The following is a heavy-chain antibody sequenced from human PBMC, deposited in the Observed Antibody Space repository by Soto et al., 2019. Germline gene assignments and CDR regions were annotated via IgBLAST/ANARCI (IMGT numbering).Heavy chain of an antibody. D-gene: IGHD6-19*01. J-gene: IGHJ1*01. CDR1: GFTFDDYA. V-gene: IGHV3-9*01. CDR3: AKDSSGRPAEYFQH. Sequence: EVQLVESGGGLVQPGRSLRLSCAASGFTFDDYAMHWVRQAPGKGLEWVSGISWNSGSIGYADSVKGRFTISRDNAKNSLYLQMNSLRAEDTALYYCAKDSSGRPAEYFQHWGQGTLVTVSS. CDR2: ISWNSGSI.